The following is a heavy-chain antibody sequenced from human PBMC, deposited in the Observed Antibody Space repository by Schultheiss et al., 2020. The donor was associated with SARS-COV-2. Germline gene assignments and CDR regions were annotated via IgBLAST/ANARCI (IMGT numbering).Heavy chain of an antibody. D-gene: IGHD5-12*01. V-gene: IGHV3-30*07. CDR2: ISYDGSNK. Sequence: GGSLRLSCAASGFTFSSYAMHWVRQAPGKGLEWVAVISYDGSNKYYADSVKGRFTISRDNSKNTLYLQMNSLRAEDTAVYYCARVGSVGGYEPQYYYYGMDVWGQGTTVTVSS. CDR3: ARVGSVGGYEPQYYYYGMDV. J-gene: IGHJ6*02. CDR1: GFTFSSYA.